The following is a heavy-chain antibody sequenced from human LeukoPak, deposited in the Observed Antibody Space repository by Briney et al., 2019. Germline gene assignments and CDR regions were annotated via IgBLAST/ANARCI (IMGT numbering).Heavy chain of an antibody. Sequence: GASVKVSCKASGGTFNSYIINWVRQAPGQGLEWMGGIIPIFGTADYAQKFQGRVTITADESKSTAYMELSSLRSEDTAMYYCARAYSSNWYYFDYWGQGTLVTVS. V-gene: IGHV1-69*13. D-gene: IGHD2-2*01. CDR2: IIPIFGTA. J-gene: IGHJ4*02. CDR3: ARAYSSNWYYFDY. CDR1: GGTFNSYI.